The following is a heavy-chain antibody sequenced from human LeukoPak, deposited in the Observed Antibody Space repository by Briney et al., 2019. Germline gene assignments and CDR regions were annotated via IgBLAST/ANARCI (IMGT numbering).Heavy chain of an antibody. V-gene: IGHV4-59*01. CDR1: GGSISNYY. Sequence: SETLSLTCTVSGGSISNYYWSWIRQPPGKGLEWIGYIYYSGSTNYNPSLKSRVTMSVDTSKNQFSLKLSSVTAADTAVYYCARDCSGGSCYSLWGQGTLVTVSS. CDR2: IYYSGST. J-gene: IGHJ4*02. D-gene: IGHD2-15*01. CDR3: ARDCSGGSCYSL.